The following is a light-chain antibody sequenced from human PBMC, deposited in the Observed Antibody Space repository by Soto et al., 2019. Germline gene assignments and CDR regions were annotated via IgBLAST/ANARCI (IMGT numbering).Light chain of an antibody. CDR3: AAWDDSLNGVA. CDR2: SNN. J-gene: IGLJ7*01. V-gene: IGLV1-44*01. Sequence: QAVVTQPPSACGTPGQRVTISCSGSSSNIGSNTVNWYQQLPGTAPKLLIYSNNQRPSGVPDRFSGSKSGTSASLAISGLQSEDEADYYCAAWDDSLNGVAFGGGTQLTVL. CDR1: SSNIGSNT.